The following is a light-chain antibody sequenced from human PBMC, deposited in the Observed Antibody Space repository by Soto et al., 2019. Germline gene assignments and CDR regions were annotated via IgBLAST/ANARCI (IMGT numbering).Light chain of an antibody. V-gene: IGLV2-14*03. CDR1: SSDVGGYNY. Sequence: QSALTQPASVSGSPGQSITISCTGTSSDVGGYNYVSWYQQHPGKAPKLLIYDVSNRPSGVSNRFSASKSGNTASLTISGLQAEDEADYYCTSYPSSSTRCVFGTGTKLTVL. CDR2: DVS. CDR3: TSYPSSSTRCV. J-gene: IGLJ1*01.